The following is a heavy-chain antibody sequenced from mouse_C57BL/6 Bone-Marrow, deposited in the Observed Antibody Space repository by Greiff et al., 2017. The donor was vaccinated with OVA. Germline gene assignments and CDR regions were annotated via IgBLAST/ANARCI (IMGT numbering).Heavy chain of an antibody. CDR3: ARSAYSWFAY. CDR1: GYTFTSYW. D-gene: IGHD1-1*01. CDR2: IYPSDSET. V-gene: IGHV1-61*01. Sequence: QVQLQQSGAELVRPGSSVKLSCKASGYTFTSYWMDWVKQRPGHGLEWIGNIYPSDSETHYNQKFKDKATLTVDKSSGTAYMQLSSLTSEDSAVYYCARSAYSWFAYWGQGTLVTVSA. J-gene: IGHJ3*01.